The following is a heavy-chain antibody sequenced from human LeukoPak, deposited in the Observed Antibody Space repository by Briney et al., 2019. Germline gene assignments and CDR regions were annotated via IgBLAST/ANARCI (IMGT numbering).Heavy chain of an antibody. CDR1: GGSFSGYY. CDR2: INHSGST. V-gene: IGHV4-34*01. CDR3: ARNPIVVVPAALDP. J-gene: IGHJ5*02. D-gene: IGHD2-2*01. Sequence: SETLSLTCAVYGGSFSGYYWSWTRQPPGKGLEWIGEINHSGSTNYNPSLKSRVTISVDTSKNQFSLKLSSVTAADTAVYYCARNPIVVVPAALDPWGQGTLVTVSS.